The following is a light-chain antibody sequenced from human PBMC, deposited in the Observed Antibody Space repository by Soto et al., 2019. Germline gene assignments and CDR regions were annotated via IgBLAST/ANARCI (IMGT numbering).Light chain of an antibody. CDR1: QSVSSN. J-gene: IGKJ1*01. Sequence: EIVMTQSPATLSVSPGERATLSCRASQSVSSNLAWYQQKPGQAPRLLIYGASTRATGIPARFSGSGSGTEVTLTISSRQSEDFAVYYCQHYNNWPRTFGQGTKVEIK. V-gene: IGKV3-15*01. CDR3: QHYNNWPRT. CDR2: GAS.